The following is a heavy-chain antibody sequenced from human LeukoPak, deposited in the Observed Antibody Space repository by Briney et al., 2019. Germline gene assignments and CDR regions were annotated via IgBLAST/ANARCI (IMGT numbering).Heavy chain of an antibody. J-gene: IGHJ4*02. Sequence: GGSLRLSCAASGFTFSSYAMSWVRQAPGKGLGWVAAICGSGGSTYYADSVKGRFTISRDNSKNTLYLQMNSLRAEDTAVYYCANTYSSGWYWGQGTLVTVSS. CDR3: ANTYSSGWY. D-gene: IGHD6-19*01. CDR2: ICGSGGST. V-gene: IGHV3-23*01. CDR1: GFTFSSYA.